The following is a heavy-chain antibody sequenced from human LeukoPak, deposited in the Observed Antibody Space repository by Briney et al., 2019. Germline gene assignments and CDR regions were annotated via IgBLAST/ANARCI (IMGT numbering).Heavy chain of an antibody. J-gene: IGHJ4*02. CDR1: GFTFTSYA. D-gene: IGHD3-10*01. CDR3: AKSGILLYFGESDY. CDR2: ISYDGSNK. Sequence: GGSLKLSCEASGFTFTSYAMSGVRQAPGKGREGVEVISYDGSNKYYADSVKGRFTISRDNSKNMLYLQMNSLRAEDTAVYYCAKSGILLYFGESDYWGQGTLVTVSS. V-gene: IGHV3-30*18.